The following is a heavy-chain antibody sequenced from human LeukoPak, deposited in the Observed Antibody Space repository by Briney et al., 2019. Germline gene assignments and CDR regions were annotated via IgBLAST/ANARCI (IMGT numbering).Heavy chain of an antibody. CDR2: IRSKAYGGTT. CDR3: TRGGYSYGYNYYYMDV. Sequence: PGRSLRPSCTASGFTFGDYAMSWVRQAPGKGLEWVGFIRSKAYGGTTEYAASVKGRFTISRDDSKSIAYLQMNSLKTEDTAAYYCTRGGYSYGYNYYYMDVWGKGTTVTVSS. D-gene: IGHD5-18*01. V-gene: IGHV3-49*04. J-gene: IGHJ6*03. CDR1: GFTFGDYA.